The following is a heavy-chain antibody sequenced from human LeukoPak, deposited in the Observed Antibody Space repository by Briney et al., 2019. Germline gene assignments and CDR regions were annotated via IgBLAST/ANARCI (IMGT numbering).Heavy chain of an antibody. CDR3: ARSSRYGDYVDY. Sequence: GGSLRLSCAASGFTFSSYSMNWVRQAPGKGLEWVSSISSSSSYIYYADSVKGRFTISRDNAKNSLYLQMNSLRAEDTAVYYCARSSRYGDYVDYWGQGTLVTVSS. V-gene: IGHV3-21*01. D-gene: IGHD4-17*01. J-gene: IGHJ4*02. CDR1: GFTFSSYS. CDR2: ISSSSSYI.